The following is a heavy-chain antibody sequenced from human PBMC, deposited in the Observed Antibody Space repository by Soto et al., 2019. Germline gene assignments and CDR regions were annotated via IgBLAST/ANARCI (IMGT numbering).Heavy chain of an antibody. CDR2: IYPSDSDI. CDR3: ARQDYSNYRGGMDV. D-gene: IGHD2-2*01. Sequence: GESRKSSCKTSGYSFTSHWIAWVRQMPGKGLEWMGIIYPSDSDIRYRPSFQGQVTISVDKSISTAYLQWSSLKASDTATYYCARQDYSNYRGGMDVWGQRTTVTFSS. J-gene: IGHJ6*02. CDR1: GYSFTSHW. V-gene: IGHV5-51*01.